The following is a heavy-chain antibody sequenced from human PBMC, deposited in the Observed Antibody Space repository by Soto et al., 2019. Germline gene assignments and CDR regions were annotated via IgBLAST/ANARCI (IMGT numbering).Heavy chain of an antibody. D-gene: IGHD5-12*01. CDR1: GFTLSRYW. V-gene: IGHV3-7*01. Sequence: HPGGSLRLSCVASGFTLSRYWMSWVRQAPGKGQEWVSNINQEGRESHYVDFVKGRFTISRDNAKNSLYLQMNSLRVEDTGLYYCVGSNIVSAWGQGTLVTVSS. CDR2: INQEGRES. J-gene: IGHJ5*02. CDR3: VGSNIVSA.